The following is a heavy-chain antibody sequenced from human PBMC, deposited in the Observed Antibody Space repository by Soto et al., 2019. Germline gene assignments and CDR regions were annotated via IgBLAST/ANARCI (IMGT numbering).Heavy chain of an antibody. CDR2: TYYRSKWYN. V-gene: IGHV6-1*01. J-gene: IGHJ6*02. Sequence: QTLSLTCVISGDSLSSNRGAWNWIRQSPSRGLEWLGRTYYRSKWYNEYAVSVKSRITINPDTSKNQFSLHLNSVTPDDTAVYYCSRCASGTPDRYGMDVWGQGTTVTVSS. D-gene: IGHD3-10*01. CDR1: GDSLSSNRGA. CDR3: SRCASGTPDRYGMDV.